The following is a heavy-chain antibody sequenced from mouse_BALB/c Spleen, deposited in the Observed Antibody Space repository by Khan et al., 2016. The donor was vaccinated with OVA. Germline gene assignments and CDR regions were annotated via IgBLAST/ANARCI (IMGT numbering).Heavy chain of an antibody. CDR3: ARRFYYGHWYFDV. CDR2: ISYSGST. J-gene: IGHJ1*01. CDR1: AYSITSDYA. V-gene: IGHV3-2*02. D-gene: IGHD1-1*01. Sequence: EVQLQESGPGLVKPSQSLSLTYTVTAYSITSDYAWNWIRQLPGNKLEWMAYISYSGSTGYNPSLKSRVSITRDTSKNQFFLQLNSVTAEDTATYYCARRFYYGHWYFDVWGAGTPVTVSS.